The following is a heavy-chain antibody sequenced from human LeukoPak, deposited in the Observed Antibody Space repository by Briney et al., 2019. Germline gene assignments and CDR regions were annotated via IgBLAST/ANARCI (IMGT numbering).Heavy chain of an antibody. CDR3: ARVDIVVVPAASFFDY. V-gene: IGHV4-59*12. J-gene: IGHJ4*02. CDR1: DGSISSYY. Sequence: SETLSLTCSVSDGSISSYYWNWIRQPPGKGLEWIGYIYHSGSTYYNPSLKSRVTISVDRSKNQFSLKLSSVTAADTAVYYCARVDIVVVPAASFFDYWGQGTLVTVSS. D-gene: IGHD2-2*03. CDR2: IYHSGST.